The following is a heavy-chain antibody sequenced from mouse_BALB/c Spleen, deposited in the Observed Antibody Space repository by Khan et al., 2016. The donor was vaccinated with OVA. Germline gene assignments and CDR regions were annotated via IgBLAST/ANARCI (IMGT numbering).Heavy chain of an antibody. CDR1: GYSITRDYA. Sequence: VKLLESGPGLVKPSQSLSLTCTVTGYSITRDYAWNWIRQFPGNKLEWMGYITNSGSTNYNPSLKSRISITRDTSKNQFFLQLNSVTTEDTATYYCASELGRYYAMDDWGQGTSVTVSS. V-gene: IGHV3-2*02. J-gene: IGHJ4*01. CDR2: ITNSGST. D-gene: IGHD4-1*01. CDR3: ASELGRYYAMDD.